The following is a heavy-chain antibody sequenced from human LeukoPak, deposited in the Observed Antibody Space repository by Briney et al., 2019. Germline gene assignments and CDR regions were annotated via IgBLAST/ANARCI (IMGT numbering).Heavy chain of an antibody. CDR3: STVQGN. CDR1: GFTFRHAW. Sequence: GGSLRLSCEGSGFTFRHAWMSWVRQAPGKGLEWVGQIRSMSDGGTTECSALVKGRFSISREDSKNTLYLQMNRRRTEDTAVYYCSTVQGNWGQGTLVTVSS. J-gene: IGHJ1*01. V-gene: IGHV3-15*01. CDR2: IRSMSDGGTT.